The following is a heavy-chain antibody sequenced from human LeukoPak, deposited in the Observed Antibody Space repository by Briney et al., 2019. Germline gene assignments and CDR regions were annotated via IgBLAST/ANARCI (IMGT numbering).Heavy chain of an antibody. CDR1: GGSISSGGYY. Sequence: SQTLSLTCTVSGGSISSGGYYWSWIRQPPGKGLEWVGYIYYSGSTYYNPSLKSRVTISVDTSKNRFSLKLSSVTAADTAVYYCARDPGCSSTSCYRPFDYWGQGTLVTVSS. CDR3: ARDPGCSSTSCYRPFDY. D-gene: IGHD2-2*01. J-gene: IGHJ4*02. V-gene: IGHV4-30-4*08. CDR2: IYYSGST.